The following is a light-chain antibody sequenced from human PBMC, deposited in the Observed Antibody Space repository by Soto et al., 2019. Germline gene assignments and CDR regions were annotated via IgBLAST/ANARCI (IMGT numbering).Light chain of an antibody. CDR3: LQDINYPWT. V-gene: IGKV1-5*01. CDR2: AAS. Sequence: DIQMTQSPSTLSASVGDRVTITCRASQSISSWLAWYQQKPGKAPKLLIYAASSLQSGVPSRFSGSGSGTDFTLAISSLQPEDSATYYCLQDINYPWTVGQGTKVDIK. CDR1: QSISSW. J-gene: IGKJ1*01.